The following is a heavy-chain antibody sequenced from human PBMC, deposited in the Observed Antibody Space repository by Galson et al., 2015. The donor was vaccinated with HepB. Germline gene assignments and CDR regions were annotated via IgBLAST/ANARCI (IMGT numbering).Heavy chain of an antibody. V-gene: IGHV1-3*01. J-gene: IGHJ3*02. D-gene: IGHD6-13*01. CDR1: GYTFTSYA. CDR2: INAGNGNT. CDR3: ARTFMYSSSWWKKGGAFDI. Sequence: SVKVSCKASGYTFTSYAMHWVRQAPGQRLEWMGWINAGNGNTKYSQKFQGRVTITRDTSASTAYMELSSLRSEDTAVYYCARTFMYSSSWWKKGGAFDIWGQGTMVTVSS.